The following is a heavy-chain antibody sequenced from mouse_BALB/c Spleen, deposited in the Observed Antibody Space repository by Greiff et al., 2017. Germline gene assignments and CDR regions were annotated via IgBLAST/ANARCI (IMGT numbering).Heavy chain of an antibody. CDR1: GFTFSSYG. V-gene: IGHV5-6-3*01. CDR3: ARRIYYEYDVAY. J-gene: IGHJ3*01. Sequence: EVQGVESGGGLVQPGGSLKLSCAASGFTFSSYGMSWVRQTPDKRLELVATINSNGGSTYYPDSVKGRFTISRDNAKNTLYLQMSSLKSEDTAMYYCARRIYYEYDVAYWGQGTLVTVSA. D-gene: IGHD2-4*01. CDR2: INSNGGST.